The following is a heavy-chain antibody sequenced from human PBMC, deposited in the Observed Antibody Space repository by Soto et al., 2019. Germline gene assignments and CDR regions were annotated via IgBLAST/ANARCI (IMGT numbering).Heavy chain of an antibody. Sequence: GGSLILSCAASGFTFDDYGMSWVRQAPGKGLEWVSSISCSGDGAYYADSVQGRFTISRDNFKYTLYLHMNSLRAEDTAVYYCAKDTWTPLIRPLFDYWGQGILVTVSS. D-gene: IGHD1-1*01. CDR2: ISCSGDGA. CDR3: AKDTWTPLIRPLFDY. CDR1: GFTFDDYG. J-gene: IGHJ4*02. V-gene: IGHV3-23*01.